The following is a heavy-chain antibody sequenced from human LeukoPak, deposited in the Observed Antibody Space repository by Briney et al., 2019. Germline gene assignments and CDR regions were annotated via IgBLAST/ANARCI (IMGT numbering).Heavy chain of an antibody. CDR2: MNPSSGNT. Sequence: GASVKVSCKASGYTFTNYEINWVRQGTGQGLEWLGWMNPSSGNTGYAQKFQGRVTMTRDTSISTAYMELSSLRSEDTAVYYCARDPWNDVHAFDIWGQGTMVTVSS. J-gene: IGHJ3*02. CDR3: ARDPWNDVHAFDI. CDR1: GYTFTNYE. D-gene: IGHD1-1*01. V-gene: IGHV1-8*01.